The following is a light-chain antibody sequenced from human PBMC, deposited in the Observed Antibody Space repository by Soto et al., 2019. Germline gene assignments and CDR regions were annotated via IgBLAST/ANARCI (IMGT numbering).Light chain of an antibody. CDR2: RAC. J-gene: IGKJ1*01. CDR3: QQYYSWPPWT. Sequence: IVLTQSPANRSVSPGEIASRSCRARASVTDDLARYQQQPGRAPTPLSYRACTRAAGVSASFSGSGCGREFTLYIRSLPPADSAVYYCQQYYSWPPWTLGQRPKVDIK. CDR1: ASVTDD. V-gene: IGKV3-15*01.